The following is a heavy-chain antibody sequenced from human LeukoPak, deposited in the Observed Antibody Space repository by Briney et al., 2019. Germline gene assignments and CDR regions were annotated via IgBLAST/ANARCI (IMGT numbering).Heavy chain of an antibody. V-gene: IGHV4-4*09. CDR3: ASTMVRGVMDYYYYYMDV. Sequence: SETLSLTCTVSGGSISSYYWSWIRQPPGKGLEWIGYIYTSGSTNYNPSLKSRVTISVDTSKNQFSLKLSSVTAADTAVYYCASTMVRGVMDYYYYYMDVWGKGTTVTASS. CDR2: IYTSGST. D-gene: IGHD3-10*01. J-gene: IGHJ6*03. CDR1: GGSISSYY.